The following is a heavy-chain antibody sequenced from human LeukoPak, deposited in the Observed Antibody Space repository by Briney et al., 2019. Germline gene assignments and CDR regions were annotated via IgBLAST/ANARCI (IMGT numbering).Heavy chain of an antibody. CDR2: INHSGST. V-gene: IGHV4-34*01. Sequence: SETLSLTCAVYGGSFSGYYWSWIRQPPGKGLEWIGEINHSGSTNYNPSPTSRVTISVDTSKNQFSLKLSSVTAADTAVYYFAGAVVEVPAAIFFDYWGQGTLVTVAS. CDR3: AGAVVEVPAAIFFDY. D-gene: IGHD2-2*01. J-gene: IGHJ4*02. CDR1: GGSFSGYY.